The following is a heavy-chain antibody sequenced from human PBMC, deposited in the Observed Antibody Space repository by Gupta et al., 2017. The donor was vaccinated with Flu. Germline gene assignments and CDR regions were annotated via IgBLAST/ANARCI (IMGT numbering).Heavy chain of an antibody. D-gene: IGHD3-3*01. CDR3: ASQGITIFGVVIGNFDY. V-gene: IGHV1-69*06. J-gene: IGHJ4*02. CDR1: GGTFSSYA. CDR2: IIPIFGTA. Sequence: QVQLVQSGAEVKKPGSSVKVSCKASGGTFSSYAISWVRQAPGQGLEWVGGIIPIFGTANYAQKFQGRGTITADKSTSTAYMELSSLRSEDTAVYYCASQGITIFGVVIGNFDYWGQGTLVTVSS.